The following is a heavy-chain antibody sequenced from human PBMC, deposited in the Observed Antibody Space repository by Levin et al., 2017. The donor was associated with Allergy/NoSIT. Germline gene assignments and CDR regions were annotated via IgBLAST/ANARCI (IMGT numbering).Heavy chain of an antibody. CDR2: MKEDGSQI. D-gene: IGHD3-16*01. Sequence: GGSLRLSCIASGFTFANHWMAWVRQAPGKGLEWVANMKEDGSQIYYAESVRGRFTISRDNAKNSLFLQMNSLRAEDTALYYCGAYCHTASRESWGQGTLVTVSS. CDR1: GFTFANHW. V-gene: IGHV3-7*02. CDR3: GAYCHTASRES. J-gene: IGHJ5*02.